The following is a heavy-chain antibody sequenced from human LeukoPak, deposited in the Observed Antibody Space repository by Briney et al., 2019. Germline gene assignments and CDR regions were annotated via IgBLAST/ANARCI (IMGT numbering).Heavy chain of an antibody. J-gene: IGHJ3*02. CDR1: GGSISSGGYY. V-gene: IGHV4-30-2*01. D-gene: IGHD7-27*01. CDR2: IYHSGST. CDR3: ARDPSYWGYNAFDI. Sequence: PSQTLSLTCTVPGGSISSGGYYWSWIRQPPGKGLEWIGYIYHSGSTNYNPSLKSRVTISVDTSKNQFSLKLSSVTAADTAVYYCARDPSYWGYNAFDIWGQGTMVTVSS.